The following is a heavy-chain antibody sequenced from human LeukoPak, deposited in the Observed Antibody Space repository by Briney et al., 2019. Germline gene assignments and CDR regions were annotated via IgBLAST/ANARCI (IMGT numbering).Heavy chain of an antibody. J-gene: IGHJ4*02. CDR2: IYYSGST. D-gene: IGHD5-24*01. CDR3: ARHEKATRNSDY. CDR1: GGSFSDYS. Sequence: SETLSLTCAVYGGSFSDYSWNWIRQPPGKGLEWIGSIYYSGSTYYNPSLKSRVTISVDTSKNQFSLKLSSVTAADTAVYYCARHEKATRNSDYWGQGTLVTVSS. V-gene: IGHV4-34*01.